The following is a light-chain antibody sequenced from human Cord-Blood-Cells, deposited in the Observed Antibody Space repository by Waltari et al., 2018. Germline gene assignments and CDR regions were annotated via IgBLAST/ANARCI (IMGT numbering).Light chain of an antibody. CDR1: KLGDKY. J-gene: IGLJ2*01. Sequence: SYELTQPPSVSVSPGQTASITCSGDKLGDKYACWYQQKPGQSPVLVIYQDSKRPSGIPERLSGCNSGNTATLTISGTQAMDEADYYCQAWDSSTAVVFGGGTKLTVL. V-gene: IGLV3-1*01. CDR2: QDS. CDR3: QAWDSSTAVV.